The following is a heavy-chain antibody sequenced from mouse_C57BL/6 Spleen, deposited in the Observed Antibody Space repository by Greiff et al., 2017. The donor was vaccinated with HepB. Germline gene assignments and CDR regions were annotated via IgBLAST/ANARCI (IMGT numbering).Heavy chain of an antibody. Sequence: EADGGLVQPKGSLKLSCAAPGFTFNTYAMHWVRQAPGKGLEWVARIRSKSSNYATYYADSVKDRFTISRDDSQSMLYLQMNNLKTEDTAMYYCVREFYDGYSHYYFDYWGQGTTLTVSS. D-gene: IGHD2-3*01. CDR1: GFTFNTYA. CDR2: IRSKSSNYAT. CDR3: VREFYDGYSHYYFDY. V-gene: IGHV10-3*01. J-gene: IGHJ2*01.